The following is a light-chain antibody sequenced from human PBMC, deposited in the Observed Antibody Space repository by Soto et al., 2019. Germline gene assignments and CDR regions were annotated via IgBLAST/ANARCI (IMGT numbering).Light chain of an antibody. CDR3: QQANSFPVT. CDR2: EAT. Sequence: DIPMTQSPSSVSASVGDTVTITCRASQGLKFLAWYQQKPGKAPRLLIYEATNLQSGVPPRFSGSGSGTDFTLTISSLQPEDFATYFCQQANSFPVTCGQGTLLEIK. CDR1: QGLKF. J-gene: IGKJ5*01. V-gene: IGKV1-12*01.